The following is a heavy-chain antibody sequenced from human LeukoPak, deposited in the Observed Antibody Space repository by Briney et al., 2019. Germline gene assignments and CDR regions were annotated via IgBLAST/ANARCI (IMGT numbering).Heavy chain of an antibody. J-gene: IGHJ4*02. Sequence: GGSLRLSCAASGFTFSSYAMHWVRQAPGKGLEWVAVIAYDGSNKYYADSGKGRFTISRDNSKNTLYLQMNSLRAEETAVYYCARATWTTAPFDYWGQGTLVTVSS. CDR2: IAYDGSNK. V-gene: IGHV3-30*04. D-gene: IGHD1-14*01. CDR3: ARATWTTAPFDY. CDR1: GFTFSSYA.